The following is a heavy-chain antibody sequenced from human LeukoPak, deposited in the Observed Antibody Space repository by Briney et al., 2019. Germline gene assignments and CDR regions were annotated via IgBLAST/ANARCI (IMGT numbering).Heavy chain of an antibody. J-gene: IGHJ4*02. Sequence: PSQTLSLTCTVSGGSISSSTYYWAWIRQSPGKGLEWIGSITYSGSTYYNPSLESRVTISVDTSKNQFSLRLISVTAVDTAVYYCARQGVGATDCWGQGTLVTVSS. CDR1: GGSISSSTYY. D-gene: IGHD1-26*01. CDR3: ARQGVGATDC. CDR2: ITYSGST. V-gene: IGHV4-39*01.